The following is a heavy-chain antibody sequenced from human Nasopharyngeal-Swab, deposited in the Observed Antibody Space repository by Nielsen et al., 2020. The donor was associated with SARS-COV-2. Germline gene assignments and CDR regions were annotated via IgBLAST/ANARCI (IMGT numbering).Heavy chain of an antibody. CDR2: IYPGDSDT. CDR3: ARPQNYGYYGMDV. J-gene: IGHJ6*02. Sequence: GGSLRLSCKGSGYSFTSYWTGWVRQMPGKGLEWMGIIYPGDSDTRYSPSFQGQVTISADKSISTAYLQWSSLKASDTAMYYCARPQNYGYYGMDVWGQGTTVTVSS. CDR1: GYSFTSYW. V-gene: IGHV5-51*01.